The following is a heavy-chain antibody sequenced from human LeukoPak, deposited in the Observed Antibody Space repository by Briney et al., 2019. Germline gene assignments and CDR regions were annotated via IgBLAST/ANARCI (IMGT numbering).Heavy chain of an antibody. CDR3: ARDGGSGTSTGYNGYYYYGMDV. CDR1: GFTVSNTC. D-gene: IGHD3-9*01. CDR2: IYSGGNT. Sequence: QPGGSPRLSCAASGFTVSNTCMSWVRQAPGKGLEWVSFIYSGGNTYYADSVKGRFTISRDSSKNTVHLQMNSLRAEDTAVYYCARDGGSGTSTGYNGYYYYGMDVWGQGTTVTVSS. J-gene: IGHJ6*02. V-gene: IGHV3-66*01.